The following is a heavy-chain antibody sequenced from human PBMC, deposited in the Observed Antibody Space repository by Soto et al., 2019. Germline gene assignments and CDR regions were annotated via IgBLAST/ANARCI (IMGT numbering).Heavy chain of an antibody. CDR3: ARGPVTTYYYYYMDV. D-gene: IGHD4-4*01. CDR1: GYTFTSYG. Sequence: ASVKVSCKASGYTFTSYGISWVRQAPGQGLEWMGWISAYNGNTNYAQKLQGRVTMTTDTSTSTAYMELRSLRSDDTAVYYCARGPVTTYYYYYMDVWGKGTTVTVSS. J-gene: IGHJ6*03. CDR2: ISAYNGNT. V-gene: IGHV1-18*01.